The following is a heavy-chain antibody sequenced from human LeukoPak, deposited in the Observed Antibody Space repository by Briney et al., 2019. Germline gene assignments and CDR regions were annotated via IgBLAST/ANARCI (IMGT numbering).Heavy chain of an antibody. CDR1: GFTFSSYW. V-gene: IGHV3-74*01. J-gene: IGHJ4*02. CDR2: INSDGSST. CDR3: AKQGVLLWFGEQSPKVTPEYYFDY. Sequence: GGSLRLSCAASGFTFSSYWMHWVRQAPGKGLVWVSRINSDGSSTSYADSVKGRFTISRDNSKNTLYLQMNSLRAEDTAVYYCAKQGVLLWFGEQSPKVTPEYYFDYWGQGTLVTVSS. D-gene: IGHD3-10*01.